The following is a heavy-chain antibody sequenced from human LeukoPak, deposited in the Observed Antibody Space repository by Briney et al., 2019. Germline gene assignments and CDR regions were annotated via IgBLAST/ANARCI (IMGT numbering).Heavy chain of an antibody. Sequence: GGSLRLSCAASGFTFTNYAMSWVRQAPGKGLEWVSGISGSGGSTYYADSVKGRFTIPRDNSKNTLYLQMNSLRAEDTAVYYCAKVRYDSSGYQSPYFDYWGQGTLVTVSS. CDR2: ISGSGGST. D-gene: IGHD3-22*01. CDR3: AKVRYDSSGYQSPYFDY. J-gene: IGHJ4*02. CDR1: GFTFTNYA. V-gene: IGHV3-23*01.